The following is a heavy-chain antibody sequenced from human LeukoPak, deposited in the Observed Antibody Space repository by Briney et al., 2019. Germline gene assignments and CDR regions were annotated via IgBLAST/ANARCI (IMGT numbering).Heavy chain of an antibody. CDR1: GYSISSGYY. V-gene: IGHV4-38-2*02. D-gene: IGHD6-19*01. J-gene: IGHJ4*02. CDR2: IYHSGST. CDR3: ASSSSGWSGDY. Sequence: SETLSLTCTVSGYSISSGYYWGWIRQPPGKGLEWIGSIYHSGSTYYNPSLKSRVTISVDTSKNQFSLKLSSVTAADTAVYYCASSSSGWSGDYWGQGTLVTVSS.